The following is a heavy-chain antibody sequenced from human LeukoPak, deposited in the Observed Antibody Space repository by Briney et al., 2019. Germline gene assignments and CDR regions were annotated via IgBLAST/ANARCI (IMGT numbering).Heavy chain of an antibody. Sequence: ASVKVSCKASGNTFIGNYIHWARQARGQGLEWMGWINPNSGGANYAQRFQGRVTTTRDTSVTTAFLDLDRLTSDDTAVYYCVTRSYTSGWPTWGQGTLVTVSS. CDR1: GNTFIGNY. V-gene: IGHV1-2*02. CDR3: VTRSYTSGWPT. J-gene: IGHJ5*02. CDR2: INPNSGGA. D-gene: IGHD6-19*01.